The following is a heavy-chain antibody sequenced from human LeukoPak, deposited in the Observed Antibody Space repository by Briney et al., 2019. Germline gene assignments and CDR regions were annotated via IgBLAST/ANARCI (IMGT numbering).Heavy chain of an antibody. J-gene: IGHJ4*02. V-gene: IGHV3-23*01. CDR2: ISGSGGST. D-gene: IGHD3-10*01. CDR3: XXXXXXXXGPKPILWLSY. Sequence: GGSLRLSCAASGFTFSSYAMSWVRQAPGKGLEWVSAISGSGGSTYYADSVKGRFTISRDNSKNTLFLQMNSLRAEDTAVYYCXXXXXXXXGPKPILWLSYWGQGTLVTVSS. CDR1: GFTFSSYA.